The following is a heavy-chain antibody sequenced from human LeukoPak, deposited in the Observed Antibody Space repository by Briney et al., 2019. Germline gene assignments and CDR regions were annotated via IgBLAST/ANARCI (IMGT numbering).Heavy chain of an antibody. Sequence: GGSLRLSCASSGFTVRSNYWNSVRQAPGKGLEWVSVLYSSGNTYYADSVKGRFTISRDNSKNTLYLQLNTLRAEDTAVYYCARANGVGYFVWSYFGYWGQGTLVTVSS. CDR1: GFTVRSNY. J-gene: IGHJ4*02. D-gene: IGHD3-9*01. CDR2: LYSSGNT. V-gene: IGHV3-53*01. CDR3: ARANGVGYFVWSYFGY.